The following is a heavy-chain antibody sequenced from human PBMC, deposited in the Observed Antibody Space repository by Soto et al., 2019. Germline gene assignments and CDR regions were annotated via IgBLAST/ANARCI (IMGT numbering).Heavy chain of an antibody. CDR2: IYYSGST. V-gene: IGHV4-30-4*01. Sequence: PSETLSLTCTVSGGSISSGDYYWSWIRQPPGKGLEWIGYIYYSGSTYYNPSLKSRVTISVDTSKNQFSLKLSSVTAADTAVYYCARGRSFYYHYYGMDVWGQGTTVTVSS. CDR1: GGSISSGDYY. J-gene: IGHJ6*02. CDR3: ARGRSFYYHYYGMDV. D-gene: IGHD2-15*01.